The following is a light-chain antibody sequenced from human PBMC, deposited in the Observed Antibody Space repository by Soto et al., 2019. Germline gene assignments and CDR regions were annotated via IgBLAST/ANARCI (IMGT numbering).Light chain of an antibody. CDR1: QSVSSSY. Sequence: EIVLTQSPGTLSLSPGERATLSCRASQSVSSSYLAWYQQKPGQAPRLLIYGASSRATGIPARFSGSGSGTDFTLTISSLEPEDFAVYYCQQRSNWQTFGQGTKVEIK. J-gene: IGKJ1*01. CDR2: GAS. V-gene: IGKV3D-20*02. CDR3: QQRSNWQT.